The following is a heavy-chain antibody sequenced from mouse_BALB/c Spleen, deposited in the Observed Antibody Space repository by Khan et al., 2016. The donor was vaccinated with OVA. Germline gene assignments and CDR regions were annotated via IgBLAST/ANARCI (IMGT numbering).Heavy chain of an antibody. CDR2: LNPSTGYT. J-gene: IGHJ3*01. CDR3: VNHGSSSAWFTY. CDR1: GYTFTSYW. D-gene: IGHD1-1*01. Sequence: QVQLKESGAELAKPGASVKMSCKASGYTFTSYWMHWVKQRPGQGLEWIGYLNPSTGYTEYNQRFKDKATLTADKSSSTAYMQLSSLTSEDSAVYYCVNHGSSSAWFTYWGQGTLVTVSA. V-gene: IGHV1-7*01.